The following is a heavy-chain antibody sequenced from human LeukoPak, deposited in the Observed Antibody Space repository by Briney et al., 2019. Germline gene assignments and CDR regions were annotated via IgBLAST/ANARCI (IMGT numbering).Heavy chain of an antibody. V-gene: IGHV1-8*01. CDR3: ARGNVGRYYYYYMDV. CDR1: GYTFSSYA. J-gene: IGHJ6*03. D-gene: IGHD1-26*01. Sequence: ASVKVSCKASGYTFSSYAINWVRQATGQGLEWMGWMNPNSGNTGYAQKFQGRVTMTRNTSISTAYMELSSLRSEDTAVYYCARGNVGRYYYYYMDVWGKGTTVTVSS. CDR2: MNPNSGNT.